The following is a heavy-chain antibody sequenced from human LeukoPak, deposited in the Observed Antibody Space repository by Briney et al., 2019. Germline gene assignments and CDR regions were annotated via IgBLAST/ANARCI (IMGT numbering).Heavy chain of an antibody. D-gene: IGHD5-12*01. CDR2: INPSGGST. CDR3: ARDPSGYPMDV. Sequence: ASVKVSCKASGYTFTSYHMHWVRQAPGQGLEWMGIINPSGGSTTYPQKFQGRVTMTRDTSTSTFYMELSSLRSEDTAIYYCARDPSGYPMDVWGQGTTVTVSS. J-gene: IGHJ6*02. V-gene: IGHV1-46*01. CDR1: GYTFTSYH.